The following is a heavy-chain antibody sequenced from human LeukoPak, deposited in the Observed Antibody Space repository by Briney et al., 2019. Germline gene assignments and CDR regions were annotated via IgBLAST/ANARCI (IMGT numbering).Heavy chain of an antibody. CDR1: GFTFSSYW. J-gene: IGHJ4*02. V-gene: IGHV3-74*01. CDR2: INSDGSST. D-gene: IGHD2-15*01. CDR3: ARALLDCSGGSCYGY. Sequence: GGSLRLSCAASGFTFSSYWMHWARQAPGKGLVWVSRINSDGSSTSYADSVKGRFTISRDNAKNTLYLQMNSLRAEDTAVYYCARALLDCSGGSCYGYWGQGTLVTVSS.